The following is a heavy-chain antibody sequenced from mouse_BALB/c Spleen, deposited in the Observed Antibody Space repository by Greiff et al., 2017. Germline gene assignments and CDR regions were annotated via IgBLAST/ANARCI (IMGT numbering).Heavy chain of an antibody. D-gene: IGHD2-13*01. Sequence: EVMLVESGGGLVQPGGSRKLSCAASGFTFSSFGMHWVRQAPEKGLEWVAYISSGSSTIYYADTVKGRFTISRDNPKNTLFLQMTSLRSEDTAMYYCARGEYAAWFAYWGQGTLVTVSA. CDR2: ISSGSSTI. CDR3: ARGEYAAWFAY. CDR1: GFTFSSFG. J-gene: IGHJ3*01. V-gene: IGHV5-17*02.